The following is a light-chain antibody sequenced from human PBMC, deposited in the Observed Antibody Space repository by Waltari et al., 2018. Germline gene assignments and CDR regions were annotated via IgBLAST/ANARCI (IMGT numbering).Light chain of an antibody. V-gene: IGKV2-28*01. J-gene: IGKJ3*01. CDR3: RQGLQTPVT. Sequence: ESVMTHTPVPLCVTPGEPASTSCRSSQRLRHRNGNNFLDWYLQKRGQSPQLRIYSGSNRAAVVTDRFSGSGSGTDFTLKISRVEAEDVGVYYCRQGLQTPVTFGPGTKVDIK. CDR1: QRLRHRNGNNF. CDR2: SGS.